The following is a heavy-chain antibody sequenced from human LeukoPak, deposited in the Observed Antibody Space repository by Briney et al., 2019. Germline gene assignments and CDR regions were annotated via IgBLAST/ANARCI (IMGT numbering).Heavy chain of an antibody. Sequence: SETLSLTCAVYGGAFSGYYWSWIRQPPGKGLEWIGEINHSGSTNYNPSLKSRVTISVDTSKNQFSLKLSSVTAADTAVYYCARRALASGWYRDDYWYFDLWGRGTLVTVSS. CDR2: INHSGST. CDR3: ARRALASGWYRDDYWYFDL. CDR1: GGAFSGYY. J-gene: IGHJ2*01. V-gene: IGHV4-34*01. D-gene: IGHD6-19*01.